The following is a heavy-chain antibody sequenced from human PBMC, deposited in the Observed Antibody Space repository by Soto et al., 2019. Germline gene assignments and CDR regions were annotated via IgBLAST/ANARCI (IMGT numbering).Heavy chain of an antibody. D-gene: IGHD3-9*01. CDR3: ARGGRGYDILTGYYINYYGMDV. V-gene: IGHV3-20*04. CDR1: GFPFDAYG. J-gene: IGHJ6*02. Sequence: GGSLRLSCAASGFPFDAYGMSWVRQAPGKGLEWVSGINWNGGSTGYADSVKGRFTISRDNAKNSLYLQMNSLRAEDTALYYCARGGRGYDILTGYYINYYGMDVWGQGTTVTVSS. CDR2: INWNGGST.